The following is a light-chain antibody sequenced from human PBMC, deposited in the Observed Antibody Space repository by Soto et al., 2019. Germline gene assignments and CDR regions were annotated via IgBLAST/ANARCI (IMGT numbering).Light chain of an antibody. V-gene: IGKV3-20*01. CDR1: QSISSSY. J-gene: IGKJ4*01. CDR3: QQYGDSLLT. CDR2: HAS. Sequence: ENVLTQSPGTLSLSPGERATLSCRASQSISSSYLAWYQHKPGQTPRLLIYHASNRATGIPDRFSGSGSGIDFTLTISRLEPEDCAVYYCQQYGDSLLTFGGGTKVEIK.